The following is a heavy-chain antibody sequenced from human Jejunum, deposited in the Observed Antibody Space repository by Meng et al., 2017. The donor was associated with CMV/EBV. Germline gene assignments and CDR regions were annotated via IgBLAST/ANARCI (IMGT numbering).Heavy chain of an antibody. CDR1: GYTLTSYD. V-gene: IGHV1-8*01. CDR3: ATGVADFEY. Sequence: QVQASHVGARVKKPGASVKVSCKASGYTLTSYDINWVRQGTGQGLEWMGWMNPNRGTTGYAQKFQGRVTMTRNISKSTAYMDLSSLRSEDTAVYYCATGVADFEYWGQGTLVTVSS. D-gene: IGHD6-19*01. J-gene: IGHJ4*02. CDR2: MNPNRGTT.